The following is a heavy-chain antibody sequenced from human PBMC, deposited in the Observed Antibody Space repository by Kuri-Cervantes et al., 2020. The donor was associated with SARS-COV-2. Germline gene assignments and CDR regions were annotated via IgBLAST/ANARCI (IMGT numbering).Heavy chain of an antibody. Sequence: SVKVSCKASGYTFTSYGISWVRQAPGQGLEWMGWISAYNGNTNNAQKLQGRVTMTTDTSTSTAYMELRSLRSDDTAVYYCARALLLWFGELGLHAQSMDVWGQGTTVTVSS. CDR3: ARALLLWFGELGLHAQSMDV. J-gene: IGHJ6*02. V-gene: IGHV1-18*01. CDR1: GYTFTSYG. D-gene: IGHD3-10*01. CDR2: ISAYNGNT.